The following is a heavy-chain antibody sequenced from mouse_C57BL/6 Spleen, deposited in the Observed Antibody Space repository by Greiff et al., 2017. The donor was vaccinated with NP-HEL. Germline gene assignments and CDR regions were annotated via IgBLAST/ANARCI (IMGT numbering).Heavy chain of an antibody. Sequence: EVQLQQSGPVLVKPGASVKMSCKASGYTFTDYYMNWVKQSHGKSLEWIGVINPYNGGTSYNQKFKGKATLTVDKSSSTAYMELNSLTSEDSAVYYCATARLYGYDKDYDAMDYWGQGTSVTVSS. D-gene: IGHD2-2*01. CDR2: INPYNGGT. V-gene: IGHV1-19*01. J-gene: IGHJ4*01. CDR3: ATARLYGYDKDYDAMDY. CDR1: GYTFTDYY.